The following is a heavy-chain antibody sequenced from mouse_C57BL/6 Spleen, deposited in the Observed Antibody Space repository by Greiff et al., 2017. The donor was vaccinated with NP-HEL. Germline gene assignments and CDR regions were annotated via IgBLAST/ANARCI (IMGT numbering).Heavy chain of an antibody. CDR3: ARGKNILDY. CDR1: GYTFTSYW. J-gene: IGHJ2*01. Sequence: QVQLQQPGAELVRPGSSVKLSCKASGYTFTSYWMDWVKQRPGQGLEWIGNIYPSDSETHYNQKFKDKATLTVDKSSSTAYMQLSSLTSEDSAVYYCARGKNILDYWGQGTTLTVSS. CDR2: IYPSDSET. V-gene: IGHV1-61*01. D-gene: IGHD1-3*01.